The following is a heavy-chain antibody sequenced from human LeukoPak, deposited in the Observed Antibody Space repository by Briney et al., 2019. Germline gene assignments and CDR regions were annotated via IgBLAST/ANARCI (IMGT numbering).Heavy chain of an antibody. J-gene: IGHJ6*02. CDR2: IYHSGST. CDR3: ARAASPDIVGGGMDV. V-gene: IGHV4-4*02. CDR1: GGSISSSNW. D-gene: IGHD2-15*01. Sequence: SETLSLTCAVSGGSISSSNWWSWVRQPPGKGLEWIGEIYHSGSTNYNPSLKSRVTISVDKSKNQFSLKLSSVTAADTAVYYCARAASPDIVGGGMDVWGQGATVTVSS.